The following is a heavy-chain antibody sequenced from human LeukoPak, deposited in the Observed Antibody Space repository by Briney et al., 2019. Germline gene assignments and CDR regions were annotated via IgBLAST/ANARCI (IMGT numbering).Heavy chain of an antibody. CDR1: GFTFSSYG. D-gene: IGHD3-10*01. Sequence: GGSLRLSCAASGFTFSSYGMHWVRQAPGKGLEWVAVISYDGSNKYYADSVKGRFTISRDNSKNTLYLQMNSLRAEDTAVYYCAKDSYYYGSGSVWLDPWGQGTLVTVSS. CDR2: ISYDGSNK. V-gene: IGHV3-30*18. CDR3: AKDSYYYGSGSVWLDP. J-gene: IGHJ5*02.